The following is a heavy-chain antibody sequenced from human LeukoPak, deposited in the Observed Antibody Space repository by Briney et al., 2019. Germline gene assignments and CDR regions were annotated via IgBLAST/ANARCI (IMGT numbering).Heavy chain of an antibody. CDR3: ARAGFGLAPLRGTPFDY. CDR1: GDSISRDTYY. V-gene: IGHV4-39*07. CDR2: IYYTGST. Sequence: SETLSLTCTVSGDSISRDTYYWGWIRQPPGMGLERIGSIYYTGSTYYNPSLKSRVTISVDTSKNQFSLKLSSVTAADTAVYYCARAGFGLAPLRGTPFDYWGQGTLVTVSS. J-gene: IGHJ4*02. D-gene: IGHD3-10*01.